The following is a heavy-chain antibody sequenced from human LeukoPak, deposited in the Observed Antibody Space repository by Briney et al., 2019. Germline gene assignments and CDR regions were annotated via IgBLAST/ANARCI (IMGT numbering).Heavy chain of an antibody. D-gene: IGHD3-10*01. Sequence: ASVTVSCTASGYTFTSYGISWVRQAPGQGLEWMGWISAYNGNTNYAQKLQGRVTMTTDTSTSTAYMELRSLRSDDTAVYYCARHRNMVRGVNNWFDPWGQGTLVTVSS. CDR3: ARHRNMVRGVNNWFDP. J-gene: IGHJ5*02. V-gene: IGHV1-18*04. CDR1: GYTFTSYG. CDR2: ISAYNGNT.